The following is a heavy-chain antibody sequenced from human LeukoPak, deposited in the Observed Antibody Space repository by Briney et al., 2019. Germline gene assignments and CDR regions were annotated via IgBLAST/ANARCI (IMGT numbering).Heavy chain of an antibody. CDR1: GFTFSSYA. J-gene: IGHJ4*02. Sequence: GRSLRLSCAASGFTFSSYAMHWVRQAPGKGLEWVAVISYDGSNKYYADSVKGRFTISRDNSKNTLYLQMSSLRAEDTAVYYCARAPRRDYGDDYFDYWGQGTLVTVSS. V-gene: IGHV3-30*04. CDR3: ARAPRRDYGDDYFDY. CDR2: ISYDGSNK. D-gene: IGHD4-17*01.